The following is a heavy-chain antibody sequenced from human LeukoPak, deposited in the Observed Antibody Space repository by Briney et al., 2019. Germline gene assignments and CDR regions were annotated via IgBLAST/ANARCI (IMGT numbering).Heavy chain of an antibody. D-gene: IGHD2-2*01. V-gene: IGHV3-23*01. CDR1: GFTFSSFA. CDR3: AKARLYCSSGTCSDHPATLTGMDV. J-gene: IGHJ6*02. Sequence: PGGSLRLSCAASGFTFSSFAMNWVRQAPGKGLEWVSLITNSGVTTHYADSVKGRFTISRDNSRSTLYLQLNSLRADDTALYYCAKARLYCSSGTCSDHPATLTGMDVWGQGTTVTVSS. CDR2: ITNSGVTT.